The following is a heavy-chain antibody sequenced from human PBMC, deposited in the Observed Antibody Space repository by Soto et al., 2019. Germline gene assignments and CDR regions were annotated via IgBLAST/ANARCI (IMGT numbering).Heavy chain of an antibody. D-gene: IGHD4-4*01. J-gene: IGHJ4*02. CDR1: GYTFTNYG. CDR3: ARDEYSNYVY. V-gene: IGHV1-18*01. Sequence: ASVKVSCKASGYTFTNYGISWVRQAPGQGLQWMGWISAYDGNTDYAQKLQGRVTMTTDTSTNTAYMELRSLRSDDTAVYYCARDEYSNYVYWGQGTLVTVSS. CDR2: ISAYDGNT.